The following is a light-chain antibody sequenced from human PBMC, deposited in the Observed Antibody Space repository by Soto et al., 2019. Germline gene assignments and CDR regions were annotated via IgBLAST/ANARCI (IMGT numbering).Light chain of an antibody. Sequence: DIQMTQSPSSLSASEGDRVTITCRASQSISSYLNWYQQKPGKAPKLLIYAASSLQSGVPSRFSGSGSGTDFTLTISSLQPEDFATYYCQQSYSTFGQGTRLENK. V-gene: IGKV1-39*01. CDR1: QSISSY. CDR3: QQSYST. J-gene: IGKJ5*01. CDR2: AAS.